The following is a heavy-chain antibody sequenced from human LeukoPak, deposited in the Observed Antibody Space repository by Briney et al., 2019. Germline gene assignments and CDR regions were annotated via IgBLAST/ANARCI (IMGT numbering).Heavy chain of an antibody. CDR1: GFTFSSYA. V-gene: IGHV3-23*01. CDR3: AKGGIVGAITIDY. Sequence: PGGSLRLSCAASGFTFSSYAMSWVRQAPGKGLEWVSGISGSGGSTYYADSVKGRFTISRDNSKNSLYLQMNSLRTEDTALYYCAKGGIVGAITIDYWGQGTLVTVSS. D-gene: IGHD1-26*01. J-gene: IGHJ4*02. CDR2: ISGSGGST.